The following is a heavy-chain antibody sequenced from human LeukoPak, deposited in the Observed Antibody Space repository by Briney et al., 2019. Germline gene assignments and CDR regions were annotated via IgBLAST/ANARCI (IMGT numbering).Heavy chain of an antibody. Sequence: GGSLRLSCAASGFTFSNYWMNWVRQAPGKGLEWVANIKQDGSEKFYVDSVKGRFTISRDNAKNSLYLQMNSLRAEDTAVYYCARSPDGPDYWGQGTLVTVSS. CDR1: GFTFSNYW. CDR2: IKQDGSEK. V-gene: IGHV3-7*01. CDR3: ARSPDGPDY. J-gene: IGHJ4*02.